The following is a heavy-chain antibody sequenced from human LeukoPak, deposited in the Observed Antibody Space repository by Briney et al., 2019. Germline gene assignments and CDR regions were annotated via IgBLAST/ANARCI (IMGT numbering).Heavy chain of an antibody. CDR3: ARTIVVVPAAIRFYYYGMDV. V-gene: IGHV3-53*05. D-gene: IGHD2-2*02. Sequence: GGSLRLSCAASGFTVSSNYMSWVRQAPGKGLEWVSVIYSGGSTYYADSVKGRFTISRDNSKNTLYLQMNSLRAEDTAVYYCARTIVVVPAAIRFYYYGMDVWGQGTTVTVSS. J-gene: IGHJ6*02. CDR1: GFTVSSNY. CDR2: IYSGGST.